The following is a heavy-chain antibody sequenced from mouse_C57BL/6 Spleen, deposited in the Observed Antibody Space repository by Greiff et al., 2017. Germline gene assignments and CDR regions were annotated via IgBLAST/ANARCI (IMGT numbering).Heavy chain of an antibody. CDR1: GYTFTSYW. J-gene: IGHJ2*01. CDR3: ARAVRGKLFDY. Sequence: QVQLQQPGAELVKPGASVKMSCKASGYTFTSYWITWVKQRPGPGLEWIGDIYPGSGSTNYNEKFKSKATLTVDTSSSTADMLLSSLTSAAAAVYYCARAVRGKLFDYWGQGTTLTVSS. V-gene: IGHV1-55*01. D-gene: IGHD1-3*01. CDR2: IYPGSGST.